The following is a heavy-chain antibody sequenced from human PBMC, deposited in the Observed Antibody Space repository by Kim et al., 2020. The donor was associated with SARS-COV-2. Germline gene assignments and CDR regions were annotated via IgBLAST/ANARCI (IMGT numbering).Heavy chain of an antibody. D-gene: IGHD3-16*02. J-gene: IGHJ4*02. V-gene: IGHV7-4-1*02. CDR3: ARGILRLGELSRHPSDY. Sequence: ASVKVSCKASGYTFTSYAMNWVRQAPGQGLEWMGWINTNTGNPTYAQGFTGRFVFSLDTSVSTAYLQISSLKAEDTAVCYCARGILRLGELSRHPSDYWGQGDLVTVSS. CDR1: GYTFTSYA. CDR2: INTNTGNP.